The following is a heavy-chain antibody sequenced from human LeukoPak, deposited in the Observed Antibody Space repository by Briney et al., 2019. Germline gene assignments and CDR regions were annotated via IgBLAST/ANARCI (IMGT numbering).Heavy chain of an antibody. D-gene: IGHD1-1*01. CDR2: IKQDGSEK. Sequence: GGSLRLSCAASGFTFSSYWMSWVRQAPGKGLEWVANIKQDGSEKNYVDSVKGRFTISRDNAKNSLYLQMNSLRAEGTAVYYCARTTWRGYFDYWGQEALVTVSS. V-gene: IGHV3-7*03. CDR3: ARTTWRGYFDY. CDR1: GFTFSSYW. J-gene: IGHJ4*02.